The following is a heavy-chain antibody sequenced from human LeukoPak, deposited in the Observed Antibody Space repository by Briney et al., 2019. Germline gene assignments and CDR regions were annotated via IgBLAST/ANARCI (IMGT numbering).Heavy chain of an antibody. CDR1: GLTISTHE. J-gene: IGHJ4*02. CDR2: ISDSGNTI. Sequence: PGGSLRLSCAASGLTISTHEMNWVRQAPGKGLEWLSYISDSGNTIYYADSVKGRFTISRDTAKNSLYLQMNSLRAEDTAIYYCARGSGTDYWGQGTLVTVSS. CDR3: ARGSGTDY. D-gene: IGHD1-14*01. V-gene: IGHV3-48*03.